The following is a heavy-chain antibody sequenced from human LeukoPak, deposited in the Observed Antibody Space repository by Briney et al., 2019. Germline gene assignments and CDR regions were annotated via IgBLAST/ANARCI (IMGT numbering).Heavy chain of an antibody. CDR2: ISYDGSNK. J-gene: IGHJ4*02. D-gene: IGHD3-16*02. Sequence: PGGSLRLSCAASGFTFSSYAMHWVRQAPGKGLEWVAVISYDGSNKYYADSVKGRFTISRDNSKNTLYLQMNSLRAEDTAVYYCARESGELSFGPFDYWGQGTLVTVSS. V-gene: IGHV3-30-3*01. CDR3: ARESGELSFGPFDY. CDR1: GFTFSSYA.